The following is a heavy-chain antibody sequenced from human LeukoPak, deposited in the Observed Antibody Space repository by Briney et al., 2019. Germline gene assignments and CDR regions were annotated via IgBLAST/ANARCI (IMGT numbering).Heavy chain of an antibody. J-gene: IGHJ4*02. V-gene: IGHV3-30*02. Sequence: PGGSLRLSCAASRFTFSSYGMHWVRQAPGKGLEWVAFIRFDGSNKYYADSVKGRFTISRDNSKNTLYLRMSNLRAEDTAVYYCVKSLSVQSCQLLQGRLGVYFDYWGQGTLVTVSS. D-gene: IGHD2-2*01. CDR2: IRFDGSNK. CDR3: VKSLSVQSCQLLQGRLGVYFDY. CDR1: RFTFSSYG.